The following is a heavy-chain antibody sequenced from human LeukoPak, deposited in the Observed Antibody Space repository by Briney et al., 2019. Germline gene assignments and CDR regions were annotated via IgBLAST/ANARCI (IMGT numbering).Heavy chain of an antibody. J-gene: IGHJ3*02. CDR3: ASPKAYGSGKDAFDI. V-gene: IGHV4-4*07. D-gene: IGHD3-10*01. Sequence: SETLSLTCTVSGGSISSYYWSWIRQPAGKGLEWIGCIYTSGSTNYNPTLKSRVTMSVDTSKNQFSLKLSSVTAADTAVYYCASPKAYGSGKDAFDIWGQGTMVTVSS. CDR1: GGSISSYY. CDR2: IYTSGST.